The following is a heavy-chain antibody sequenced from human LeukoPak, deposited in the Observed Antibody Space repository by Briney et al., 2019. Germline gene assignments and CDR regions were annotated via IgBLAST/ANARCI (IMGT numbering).Heavy chain of an antibody. D-gene: IGHD3-9*01. CDR2: INWNGGST. CDR3: ARVLTGYYTY. CDR1: GFTFDDYD. V-gene: IGHV3-20*04. J-gene: IGHJ4*02. Sequence: TGGSLRLSCAASGFTFDDYDMSWVRQAPGKGLEWVSGINWNGGSTGYADSVKGRFTIARDNAKNSLYLQMNSLRAEDTAVYYCARVLTGYYTYWGQGTLVTVSS.